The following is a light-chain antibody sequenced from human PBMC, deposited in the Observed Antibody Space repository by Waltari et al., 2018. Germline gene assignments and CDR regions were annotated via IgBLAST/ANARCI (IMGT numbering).Light chain of an antibody. V-gene: IGKV3-20*01. CDR2: QSS. CDR1: QSISRY. Sequence: ERTTLSCRASQSISRYLVWYQQKPGQAPRLLIYQSSIRATGIPDRFSGSGYGTDFSLTISRLEPEDFAVYYCQNHERLPAVFGQGTKVEMK. J-gene: IGKJ1*01. CDR3: QNHERLPAV.